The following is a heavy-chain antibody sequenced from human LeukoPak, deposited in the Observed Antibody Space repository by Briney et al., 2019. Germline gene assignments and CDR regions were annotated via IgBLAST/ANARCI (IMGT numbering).Heavy chain of an antibody. CDR2: IIPIFGTA. CDR1: GGAFSSYA. CDR3: ASDPDYDSSGSPVDY. V-gene: IGHV1-69*05. J-gene: IGHJ4*02. D-gene: IGHD3-22*01. Sequence: SVKVSCKASGGAFSSYAISWVRQAPGQGLEWMGGIIPIFGTANYAQKFQGRVTITTDESTSTAYMELSSLRSEDTAVYYCASDPDYDSSGSPVDYWGQGTLVTVSS.